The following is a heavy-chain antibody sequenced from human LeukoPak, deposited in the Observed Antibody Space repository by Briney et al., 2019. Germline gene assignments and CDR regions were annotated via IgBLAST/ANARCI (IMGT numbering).Heavy chain of an antibody. V-gene: IGHV3-21*04. CDR3: AKGLFSAYDKYLDS. CDR2: ISATSSDI. D-gene: IGHD5-12*01. CDR1: GFAFESFT. J-gene: IGHJ4*02. Sequence: GGSLRLSCAGSGFAFESFTMTWVRQAPGKGLEWVSLISATSSDINYAESVRGRFTISRDNAKNSLFLQMNSLRVEDTAIYYCAKGLFSAYDKYLDSWGQGTLVTVSS.